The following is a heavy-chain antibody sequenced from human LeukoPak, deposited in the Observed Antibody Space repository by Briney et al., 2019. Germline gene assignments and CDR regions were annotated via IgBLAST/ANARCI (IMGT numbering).Heavy chain of an antibody. V-gene: IGHV3-7*01. J-gene: IGHJ2*01. CDR3: AREHSSDWTGYFDL. D-gene: IGHD6-19*01. Sequence: QTGGSLRLSCAASGFNFSNYWMSWVRQAPGKGLEWVANIKQDGSEKYYVDSVKGRFTISRDNAKNSLYLQMNSLRAEDTAVYYCAREHSSDWTGYFDLWGRGTLVPVSS. CDR2: IKQDGSEK. CDR1: GFNFSNYW.